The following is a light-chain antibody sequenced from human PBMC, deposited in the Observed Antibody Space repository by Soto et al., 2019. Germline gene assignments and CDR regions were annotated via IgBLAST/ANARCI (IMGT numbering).Light chain of an antibody. CDR1: QSVSSY. CDR3: QPPSNWLT. Sequence: EIVLTQSPATLSLSPGERATLSCRASQSVSSYLAWYEQKPGQAPRLLIYDASNRATGIPARFSGTGSGTDFTLTISSLEPEDVAFYYWQPPSNWLTFGGATMVEIK. V-gene: IGKV3-11*01. CDR2: DAS. J-gene: IGKJ4*02.